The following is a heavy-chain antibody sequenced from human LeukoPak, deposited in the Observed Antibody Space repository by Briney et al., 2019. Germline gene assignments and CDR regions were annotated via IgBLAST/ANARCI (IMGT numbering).Heavy chain of an antibody. Sequence: GRSLRLSCAASGFTFSSYAMHWVRQAPGKGLEWVAVISYDGSNKYYADSVKGRFTISRDNSKNTLYLQMDSLRAEDTAVYYCARVITTARHHYYYYGMDVWGQGTTVTVSS. CDR1: GFTFSSYA. CDR3: ARVITTARHHYYYYGMDV. J-gene: IGHJ6*02. CDR2: ISYDGSNK. D-gene: IGHD6-6*01. V-gene: IGHV3-30-3*01.